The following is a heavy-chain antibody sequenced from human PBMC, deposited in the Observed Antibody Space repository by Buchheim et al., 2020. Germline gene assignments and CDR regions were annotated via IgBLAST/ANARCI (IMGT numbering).Heavy chain of an antibody. D-gene: IGHD6-19*01. CDR3: AKDLSSPFHYYSFGMDV. V-gene: IGHV3-23*01. CDR2: ISGSGGST. J-gene: IGHJ6*02. CDR1: GLTFSKFA. Sequence: EVQLLESGGGLVRRGGSLRLSCAASGLTFSKFALNWVRQAPGKGLEWVSSISGSGGSTYYADSVKGRFTISRDNSMNTLYLQMNSLRAEDTAIYYCAKDLSSPFHYYSFGMDVWGQGTT.